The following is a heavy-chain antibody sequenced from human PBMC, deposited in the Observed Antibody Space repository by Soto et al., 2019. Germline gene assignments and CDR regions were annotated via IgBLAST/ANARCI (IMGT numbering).Heavy chain of an antibody. V-gene: IGHV3-11*05. CDR2: IGTSSSYT. J-gene: IGHJ3*02. Sequence: QVQLAESGGGLVKPGGSLRLSCAASGFTFSDYDMSWIRQAPGKGLEWVSYIGTSSSYTNYADSVKGRFTISRDNAKNSLYLHMNSLRPEDTAVDYCARDADILTGSDAFDIWGQGTMVTVSS. D-gene: IGHD3-9*01. CDR3: ARDADILTGSDAFDI. CDR1: GFTFSDYD.